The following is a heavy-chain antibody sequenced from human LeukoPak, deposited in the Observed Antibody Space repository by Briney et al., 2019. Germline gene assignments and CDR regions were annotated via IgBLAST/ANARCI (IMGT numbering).Heavy chain of an antibody. J-gene: IGHJ4*02. CDR1: GYSFTSYW. V-gene: IGHV5-51*01. Sequence: GESLKISCKGSGYSFTSYWIGWVRQMPGKGLEWMGIIYPGDSDTRYSPSFQGQVTISADKSISTAYLQWSSLKASDTAMYYCASARVWGSYRTYFDYWGQGTLVTVSS. D-gene: IGHD3-16*02. CDR2: IYPGDSDT. CDR3: ASARVWGSYRTYFDY.